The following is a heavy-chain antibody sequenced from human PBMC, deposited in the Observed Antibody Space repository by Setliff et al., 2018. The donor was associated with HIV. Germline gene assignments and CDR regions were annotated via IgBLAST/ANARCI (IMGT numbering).Heavy chain of an antibody. CDR2: IHAGNGYT. D-gene: IGHD4-17*01. V-gene: IGHV1-3*01. CDR1: GYTFTSYA. J-gene: IGHJ4*02. CDR3: ARLKADYEVDY. Sequence: GASVKVSCKASGYTFTSYAMHWARQAPGQRLEWMGWIHAGNGYTKYSQKIQGRVTITRDTSASTAYMALRSLRSDDTAVYYCARLKADYEVDYWGQGTLVTV.